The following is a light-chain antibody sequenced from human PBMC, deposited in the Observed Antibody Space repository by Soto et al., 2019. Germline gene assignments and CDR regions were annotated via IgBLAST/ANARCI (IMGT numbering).Light chain of an antibody. Sequence: DIQMTQSPSTLSGSVGDRVTITCRASQTISSWLAWYQQKPGKAPKLLVYAASTLQSGVPSRFSGSGSGTEFTLTISSPQPEDFATYYCQQLNSYLITFGQGTRLEIK. CDR1: QTISSW. CDR2: AAS. CDR3: QQLNSYLIT. J-gene: IGKJ5*01. V-gene: IGKV1-9*01.